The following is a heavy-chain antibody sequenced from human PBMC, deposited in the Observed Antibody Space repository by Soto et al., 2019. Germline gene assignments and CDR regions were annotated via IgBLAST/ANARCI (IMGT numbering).Heavy chain of an antibody. CDR3: AREAGIAVAGIDYFDY. Sequence: GGSLRLSCAASGFTFSDYYMSWIRRAPGKGLEWVSYISSSSSYTNYADYVKGRFTISRDNAKNSLYLQMNSLRAEDTAVYYCAREAGIAVAGIDYFDYWGQGTLVTVSS. V-gene: IGHV3-11*06. CDR2: ISSSSSYT. D-gene: IGHD6-19*01. CDR1: GFTFSDYY. J-gene: IGHJ4*02.